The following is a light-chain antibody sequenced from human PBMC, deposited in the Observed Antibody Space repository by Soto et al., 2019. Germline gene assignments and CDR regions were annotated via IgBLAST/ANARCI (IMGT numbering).Light chain of an antibody. J-gene: IGKJ1*01. CDR3: QHYNKWPPT. Sequence: DIVMPQSKASLSVSPGARATLSCRARQSVSRKLAWYQQKPGQAPGLLIYGASPRATGIPARFSGSGSGTEFTLTISILQSEDFALYYCQHYNKWPPTSGQRT. CDR2: GAS. CDR1: QSVSRK. V-gene: IGKV3-15*01.